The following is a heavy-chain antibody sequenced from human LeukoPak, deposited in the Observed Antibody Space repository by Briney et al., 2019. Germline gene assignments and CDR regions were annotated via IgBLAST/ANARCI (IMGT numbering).Heavy chain of an antibody. V-gene: IGHV4-39*07. CDR1: GGSISSSSYY. CDR3: ATIYDGSGYYYNDY. D-gene: IGHD3-22*01. J-gene: IGHJ4*02. Sequence: SETLSLTCTVSGGSISSSSYYWGWIRQPPGKGLEWIGSIYYSGSTYYNPSLKSRVTISVDTSKNQFSLKLSSVTAADTAVYYCATIYDGSGYYYNDYWGQGTLVTVSS. CDR2: IYYSGST.